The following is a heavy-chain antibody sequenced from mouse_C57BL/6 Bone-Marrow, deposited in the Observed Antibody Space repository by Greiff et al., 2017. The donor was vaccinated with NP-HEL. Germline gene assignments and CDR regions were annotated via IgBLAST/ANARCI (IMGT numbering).Heavy chain of an antibody. J-gene: IGHJ1*03. CDR3: ARNYYGSSCCWYFDV. V-gene: IGHV3-8*01. D-gene: IGHD1-1*01. CDR1: GYSITSDY. Sequence: EVQLQQSGPGLAKPSQTLSLTCSVTGYSITSDYWNWIRKFPGNKLEYMGYISYSGSTYYNPSLKSRISITRDTSKNQYYLQLNSVTTEDTATYYCARNYYGSSCCWYFDVWGTGTTVTVSS. CDR2: ISYSGST.